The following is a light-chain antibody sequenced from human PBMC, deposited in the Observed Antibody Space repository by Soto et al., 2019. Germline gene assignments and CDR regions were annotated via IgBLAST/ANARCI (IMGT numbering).Light chain of an antibody. Sequence: QSVLTQPPSAFGTPGRRATTFCFGSGSNTGRNTENWYQQFPGTAPKLLIYSNNQRPSGVPDRFSGSKSGTSASLAISGLQSEDEADYYCAAWDDSLNGYVVFGGGTKVTVL. CDR2: SNN. CDR1: GSNTGRNT. CDR3: AAWDDSLNGYVV. V-gene: IGLV1-44*01. J-gene: IGLJ2*01.